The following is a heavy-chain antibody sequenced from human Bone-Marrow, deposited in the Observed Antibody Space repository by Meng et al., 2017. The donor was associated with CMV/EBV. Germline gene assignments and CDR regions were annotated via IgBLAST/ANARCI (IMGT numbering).Heavy chain of an antibody. D-gene: IGHD1-1*01. CDR2: ISAYNGNT. CDR1: GYTFTSFG. J-gene: IGHJ4*02. CDR3: ARDRYNWDFDY. V-gene: IGHV1-18*01. Sequence: ASVKVSCKASGYTFTSFGISWVRQAPGQGLQWMGWISAYNGNTNYAQRLQGRVTLTTDTSTSTAYMELRSLRSDDTAVYYCARDRYNWDFDYWGQGTLVTVSS.